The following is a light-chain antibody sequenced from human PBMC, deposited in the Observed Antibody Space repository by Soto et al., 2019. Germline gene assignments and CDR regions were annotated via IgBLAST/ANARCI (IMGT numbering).Light chain of an antibody. Sequence: DIVMTQSPLSLPVTPGEPASISCRSSQSLLHSNGYNYLDWYLQKPGQSPQLLIYLGSNRASGVPDRFSGSGSGTDFTLKISRVEAEDVGVYYYMQALQTPRTFGQGTKVEI. J-gene: IGKJ1*01. V-gene: IGKV2-28*01. CDR3: MQALQTPRT. CDR2: LGS. CDR1: QSLLHSNGYNY.